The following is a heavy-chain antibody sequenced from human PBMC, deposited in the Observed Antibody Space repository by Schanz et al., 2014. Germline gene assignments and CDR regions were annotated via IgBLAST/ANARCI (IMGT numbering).Heavy chain of an antibody. CDR1: GYNFTSYA. CDR3: ARAGWGTWFDYWGQY. V-gene: IGHV7-4-1*02. D-gene: IGHD3-16*01. J-gene: IGHJ4*02. Sequence: QVQLVQSGSELKKPGASVKVSCKASGYNFTSYAMNWVRQAPGQGLEWIGWINTNTGDPTYAQGFTGRFVFSLDTSVSTAYLQISSLKAEDTAVFYCARAGWGTWFDYWGQYWGQGTLVTVSS. CDR2: INTNTGDP.